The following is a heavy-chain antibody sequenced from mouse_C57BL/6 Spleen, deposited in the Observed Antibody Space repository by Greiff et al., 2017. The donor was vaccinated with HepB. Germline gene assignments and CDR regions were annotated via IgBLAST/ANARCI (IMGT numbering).Heavy chain of an antibody. Sequence: VQLQQPGAELVKPGASVKMSCKASGYTFTSYWITWVKQRPGQGLEWIGDIYPGSGSTNYNEKFKSKATLTVDTSSSTAYMQLSRLTSEDSAVYYCARYRYGNYCFDYWGQGTTLTVSS. D-gene: IGHD2-1*01. J-gene: IGHJ2*01. CDR2: IYPGSGST. CDR1: GYTFTSYW. V-gene: IGHV1-55*01. CDR3: ARYRYGNYCFDY.